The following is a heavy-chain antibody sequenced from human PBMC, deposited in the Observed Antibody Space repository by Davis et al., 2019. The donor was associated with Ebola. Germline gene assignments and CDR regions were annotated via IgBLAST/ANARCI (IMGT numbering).Heavy chain of an antibody. Sequence: GESLKISCVASGFSFSRYGMHWVRQAPGKGLEWVAFIRHSDEINKYYGDSVKGRFTISRDIAGNSLYLQMNSLRAEDTAVYYCARSWEGFTWGQGTLVTVSS. V-gene: IGHV3-30*02. CDR1: GFSFSRYG. CDR2: IRHSDEINK. J-gene: IGHJ5*02. CDR3: ARSWEGFT. D-gene: IGHD1-26*01.